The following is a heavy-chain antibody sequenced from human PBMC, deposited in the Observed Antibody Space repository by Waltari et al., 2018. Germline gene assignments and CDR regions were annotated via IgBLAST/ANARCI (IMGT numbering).Heavy chain of an antibody. CDR1: GGSYSGYY. D-gene: IGHD3-10*01. V-gene: IGHV4-34*01. CDR2: IKHSGSN. Sequence: QMQLHQWGAVLLKPSETLSLPVAVYGGSYSGYYWNWRRQPTAKGLEWIGEIKHSGSNNYNPSLKSRVTISVDTSKNQFSLKLSSVTAADTAVYYCARPLHYYGSGSYSFDYWGQGTLVTVSS. CDR3: ARPLHYYGSGSYSFDY. J-gene: IGHJ4*02.